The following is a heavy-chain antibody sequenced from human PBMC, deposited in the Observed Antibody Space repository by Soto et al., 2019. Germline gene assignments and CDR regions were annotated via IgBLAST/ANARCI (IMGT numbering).Heavy chain of an antibody. V-gene: IGHV3-64D*06. CDR2: ISSNGGST. D-gene: IGHD6-19*01. J-gene: IGHJ1*01. Sequence: GGALRLSCSASGFTFSSYAMHWVRQAPGKGLEYVSAISSNGGSTYYADSVKGRFTISRDNSKNTLYLQMSSLRAEDTAVYYCVRVAVANQPNAEYFQHWGQGTLVTVSS. CDR1: GFTFSSYA. CDR3: VRVAVANQPNAEYFQH.